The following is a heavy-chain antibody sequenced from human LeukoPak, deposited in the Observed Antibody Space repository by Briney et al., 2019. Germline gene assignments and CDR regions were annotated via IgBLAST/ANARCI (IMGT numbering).Heavy chain of an antibody. CDR2: IYYSGST. V-gene: IGHV4-39*02. D-gene: IGHD1-26*01. CDR3: ATDGRERATAFGY. CDR1: GGSFSSSSYY. Sequence: SEILSLTCTVSGGSFSSSSYYWGWIRQPPGKGLEWIGSIYYSGSTYYNPSLKSRVTISVDTSKNQISLKLSSVTAADTAMYYCATDGRERATAFGYWGQGTLVTVSS. J-gene: IGHJ4*02.